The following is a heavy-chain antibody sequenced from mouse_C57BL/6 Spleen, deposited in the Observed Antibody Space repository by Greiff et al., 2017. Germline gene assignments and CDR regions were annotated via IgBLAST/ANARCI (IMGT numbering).Heavy chain of an antibody. CDR2: IYPGDGDT. CDR1: GYAFSSSW. CDR3: ARDSNYHYFDY. D-gene: IGHD2-5*01. V-gene: IGHV1-82*01. J-gene: IGHJ2*01. Sequence: VQLQQSGPELVKPGASVKISCKASGYAFSSSWMNWVKQRPGKGLEWIGRIYPGDGDTNYNGKFKGKATLTADKSSSTAYMQLSSLTSEDSAVYFGARDSNYHYFDYWGQGTTLTVSS.